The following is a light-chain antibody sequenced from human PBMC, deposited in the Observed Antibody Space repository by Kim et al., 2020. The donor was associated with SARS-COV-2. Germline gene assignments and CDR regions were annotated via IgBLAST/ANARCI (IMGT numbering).Light chain of an antibody. V-gene: IGLV4-69*01. CDR3: QTWGTGIWV. J-gene: IGLJ3*02. CDR1: SGHSSNP. CDR2: LNSDGSH. Sequence: ASGKLTCTLSSGHSSNPIAWHQQQAEKGPRYLMTLNSDGSHSKGDGIPDRFSGSSSGAERYLTISCLQSDDEADYYCQTWGTGIWVFGGGTQLTVL.